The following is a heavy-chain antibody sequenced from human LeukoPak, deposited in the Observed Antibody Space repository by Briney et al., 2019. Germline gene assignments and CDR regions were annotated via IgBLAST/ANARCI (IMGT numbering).Heavy chain of an antibody. CDR1: GFTFSSYS. V-gene: IGHV3-21*01. D-gene: IGHD2-2*02. CDR3: ARGPGIVVVPAAIKGYYYYYMDV. CDR2: ISSSSYI. J-gene: IGHJ6*03. Sequence: GGSLRLSCAASGFTFSSYSMNWVRQAPGKGLEWVASISSSSYIYYADSVKGRYTISRDNAKNSLYLQMNSLRAEDTAVYYCARGPGIVVVPAAIKGYYYYYMDVWGKGTTVTVSS.